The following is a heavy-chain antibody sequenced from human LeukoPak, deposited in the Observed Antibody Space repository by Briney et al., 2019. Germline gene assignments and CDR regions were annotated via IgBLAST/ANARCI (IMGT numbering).Heavy chain of an antibody. J-gene: IGHJ4*02. V-gene: IGHV4-59*01. Sequence: SETLSLTCTVSGGSISSFYWSWIRQPPGKGLEWIGHIYYSGSTNYNPSLKSRVTISVDTSKNQFSLKLSSVTAADTAVYYCARGGVFFDYWGQGTLVTVSS. D-gene: IGHD3-10*01. CDR3: ARGGVFFDY. CDR1: GGSISSFY. CDR2: IYYSGST.